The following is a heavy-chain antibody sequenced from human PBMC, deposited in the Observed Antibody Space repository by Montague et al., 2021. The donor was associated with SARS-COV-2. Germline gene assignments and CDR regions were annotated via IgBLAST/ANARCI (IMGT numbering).Heavy chain of an antibody. CDR1: GFSLKTSGVG. CDR2: IYWDDDDR. CDR3: ARIGATIDYYDYNGKNPFDH. V-gene: IGHV2-5*02. D-gene: IGHD3-22*01. J-gene: IGHJ4*02. Sequence: PALVKPTQTLTLTCTFSGFSLKTSGVGVGWIRQPPGEALEWLALIYWDDDDRRYSPSLKSRLSITKDTSRNQVALTMTKMDPMDTATYYCARIGATIDYYDYNGKNPFDHWGQGALVTVSS.